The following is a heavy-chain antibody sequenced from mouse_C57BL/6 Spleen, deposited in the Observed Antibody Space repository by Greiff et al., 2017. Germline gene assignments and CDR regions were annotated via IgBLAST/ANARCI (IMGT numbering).Heavy chain of an antibody. D-gene: IGHD4-1*01. CDR2: IHPNSGST. J-gene: IGHJ2*01. V-gene: IGHV1-64*01. CDR3: AREEKLGPFDY. CDR1: GYTFTSYW. Sequence: VKLQQPGAELVKPGASVKLSCKASGYTFTSYWMHWVKQRPGQGLEWIGMIHPNSGSTNYNEKFKSKATLTVDKSSSTAYMQLSSLTSEDSAVYYCAREEKLGPFDYWGQGTTLTVSS.